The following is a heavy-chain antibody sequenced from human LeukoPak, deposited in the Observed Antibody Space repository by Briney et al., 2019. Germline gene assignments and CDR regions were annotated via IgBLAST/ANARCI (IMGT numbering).Heavy chain of an antibody. Sequence: RTSETLSLTCTVSGGSISSYYWSWIRQPPGEGLEWVGYIYYSGSTNYNPSLKRRVTISVDTSKNQFSLKLSSVTAASTAVYYCATYKGKVRGVIISYYFFMDVWGKGTTVTISS. CDR1: GGSISSYY. CDR2: IYYSGST. J-gene: IGHJ6*03. CDR3: ATYKGKVRGVIISYYFFMDV. D-gene: IGHD3-10*01. V-gene: IGHV4-59*01.